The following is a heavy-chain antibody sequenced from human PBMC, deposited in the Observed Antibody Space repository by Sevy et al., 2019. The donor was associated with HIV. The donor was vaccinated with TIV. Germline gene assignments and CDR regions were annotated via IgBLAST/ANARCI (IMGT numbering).Heavy chain of an antibody. Sequence: ASVKVSCKVSGYTLTELSMHWVRQAPGKGLEWMGGFDPEDGETIYAQKFQGRVTMTEDTSTDTAYMELSSLRSEDTAVYYCATNNGYSSSWYRAFDIWGQGTMVTASS. CDR3: ATNNGYSSSWYRAFDI. CDR1: GYTLTELS. CDR2: FDPEDGET. V-gene: IGHV1-24*01. D-gene: IGHD6-13*01. J-gene: IGHJ3*02.